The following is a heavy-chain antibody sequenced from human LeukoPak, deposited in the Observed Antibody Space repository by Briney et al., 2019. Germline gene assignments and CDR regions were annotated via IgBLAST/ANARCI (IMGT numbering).Heavy chain of an antibody. CDR3: AKGSGLEYCSSTTCRPFYYYYYGMDV. CDR1: GFTFSSYA. V-gene: IGHV3-23*01. D-gene: IGHD2-2*01. Sequence: GGSLRLSCAASGFTFSSYAMSWIRQAPGKGLEWVSAICVSGGSKYNADSVKGRFTISRDNSKNTLYLQMNSLRAEDTAVYYCAKGSGLEYCSSTTCRPFYYYYYGMDVWGKGTTVTVSS. CDR2: ICVSGGSK. J-gene: IGHJ6*04.